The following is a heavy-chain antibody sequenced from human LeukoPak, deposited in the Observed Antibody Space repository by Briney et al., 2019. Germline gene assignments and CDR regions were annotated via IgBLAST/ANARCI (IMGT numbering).Heavy chain of an antibody. D-gene: IGHD3-3*01. J-gene: IGHJ6*02. CDR1: GGSISSYY. CDR3: ARTDITIFGVVITYYYHGMDV. CDR2: IYYSGST. Sequence: SETLSLTCTVSGGSISSYYWSWIRQPPGKGLEWIGYIYYSGSTNYNPSLKSRVTISVDTSKNQFSLKLSSVTAADTAVYYCARTDITIFGVVITYYYHGMDVWGQGTTVTVSS. V-gene: IGHV4-59*08.